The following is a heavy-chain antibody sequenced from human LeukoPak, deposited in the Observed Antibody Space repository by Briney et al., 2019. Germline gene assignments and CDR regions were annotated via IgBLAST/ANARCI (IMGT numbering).Heavy chain of an antibody. D-gene: IGHD2-2*03. Sequence: GASVKVSCKASGYTFTGYYMHWVRRAPGQGLEWMGWINPNSGGTNYAQKFQGRVTMTRDTSISTAYMELSRLRSDDTAVYYCARDKGGYCSSTSCTDFDPCGQGTLVTVSS. CDR3: ARDKGGYCSSTSCTDFDP. CDR2: INPNSGGT. CDR1: GYTFTGYY. V-gene: IGHV1-2*02. J-gene: IGHJ5*02.